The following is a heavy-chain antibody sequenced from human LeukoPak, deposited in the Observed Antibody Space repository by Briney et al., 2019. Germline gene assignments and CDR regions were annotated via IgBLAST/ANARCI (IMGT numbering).Heavy chain of an antibody. CDR3: AREVVIVPDYYYYGLDV. V-gene: IGHV3-11*01. D-gene: IGHD2/OR15-2a*01. J-gene: IGHJ6*02. CDR2: ISSSGDSL. CDR1: GFTFSDYY. Sequence: GGSLRLSCAASGFTFSDYYMTWIRQAPGKGLEWISFISSSGDSLYYADSVEGRFTISRDNAKDSVYLQMNSLRAEDTAVYYCAREVVIVPDYYYYGLDVWGQGTTVTVSS.